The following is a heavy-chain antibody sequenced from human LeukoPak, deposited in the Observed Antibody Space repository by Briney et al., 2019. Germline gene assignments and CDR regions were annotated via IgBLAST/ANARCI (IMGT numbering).Heavy chain of an antibody. J-gene: IGHJ4*02. D-gene: IGHD6-19*01. Sequence: ASVKLSCTVSGYTLIDYYLNCARQAPGQWREWIGWISPNTGGTNGTQKFQGRVTMTRDTSINTTYMELGRLTSDDTAVYYCARFISYSSGLAFLDYWGQGTQVTVSS. V-gene: IGHV1-2*02. CDR3: ARFISYSSGLAFLDY. CDR1: GYTLIDYY. CDR2: ISPNTGGT.